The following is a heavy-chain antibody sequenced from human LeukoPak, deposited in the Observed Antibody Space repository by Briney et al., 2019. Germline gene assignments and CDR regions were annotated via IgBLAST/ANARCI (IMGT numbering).Heavy chain of an antibody. Sequence: TGGSLRLSCAASGFTFSSSAMSWVRQAPGKGLEWVSYISSNGGKIHYVDSVRGRFTISRDNAENSLYLHMSSLRADDTAVYYCVGDSIISVGGFDFWGQGTQVTVSS. CDR2: ISSNGGKI. D-gene: IGHD2-15*01. J-gene: IGHJ5*01. CDR3: VGDSIISVGGFDF. V-gene: IGHV3-48*04. CDR1: GFTFSSSA.